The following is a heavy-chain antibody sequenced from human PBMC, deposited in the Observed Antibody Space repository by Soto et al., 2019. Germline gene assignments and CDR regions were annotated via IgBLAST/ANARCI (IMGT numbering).Heavy chain of an antibody. CDR2: INPKFRDT. V-gene: IGHV1-2*02. CDR3: ARNMDYYYGRGSGNGQGV. Sequence: QVQLVQSGAEVKEPGDSVRVSCEASGYTFTAYYIHWVRRAPGQGLEWMGWINPKFRDTTYAQDFQGRVSMTRDMSISTVYMELSRLTSDDTAIYYCARNMDYYYGRGSGNGQGVWGQGTTVTVFS. D-gene: IGHD3-10*02. CDR1: GYTFTAYY. J-gene: IGHJ6*02.